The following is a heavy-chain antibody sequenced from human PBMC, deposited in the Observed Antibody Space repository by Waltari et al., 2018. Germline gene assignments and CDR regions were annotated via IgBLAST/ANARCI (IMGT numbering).Heavy chain of an antibody. CDR2: LSGSGGST. V-gene: IGHV3-23*04. Sequence: EVQLVESGGGLVQPGGSLRLSCAASGFTFSTYAMSWVRQAPGRGLEGVSTLSGSGGSTYNADSVKGRFTISRDNAKNTLYLQMNSLRAEDTAVYYCANSPPFSSSSWYYHFDYWGQGALVTVSS. CDR3: ANSPPFSSSSWYYHFDY. D-gene: IGHD6-13*01. J-gene: IGHJ4*02. CDR1: GFTFSTYA.